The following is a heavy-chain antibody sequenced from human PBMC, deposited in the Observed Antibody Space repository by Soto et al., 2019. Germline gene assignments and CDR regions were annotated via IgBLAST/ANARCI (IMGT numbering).Heavy chain of an antibody. D-gene: IGHD6-13*01. J-gene: IGHJ4*02. CDR3: ASTRGSSLYYFDY. CDR1: GGSISSGDYY. Sequence: PSETLSLTCTVSGGSISSGDYYWSWIRQPPGKGLEWIGYIYYSGSTYYNPSLKSRVTISVDTSKNQFSLKLSSVTAADTAVYYCASTRGSSLYYFDYWGQGTLVTVSS. CDR2: IYYSGST. V-gene: IGHV4-30-4*01.